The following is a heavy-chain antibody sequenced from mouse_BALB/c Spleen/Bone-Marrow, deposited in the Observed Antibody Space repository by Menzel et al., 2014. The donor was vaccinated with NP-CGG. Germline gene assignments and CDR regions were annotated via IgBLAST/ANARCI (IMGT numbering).Heavy chain of an antibody. J-gene: IGHJ4*01. D-gene: IGHD2-3*01. CDR1: GFTFSNYG. V-gene: IGHV5-6*01. CDR3: ARRDGGPMDY. Sequence: VQLQQSGGDLVKPGGSLKLSCAASGFTFSNYGMSWVRQTPDKRLEWVATISSGGSYTYYPDSVKGRFTISRDNAKNTLYLQMSSLKSGDTAMYYCARRDGGPMDYWGQGTSVTVSS. CDR2: ISSGGSYT.